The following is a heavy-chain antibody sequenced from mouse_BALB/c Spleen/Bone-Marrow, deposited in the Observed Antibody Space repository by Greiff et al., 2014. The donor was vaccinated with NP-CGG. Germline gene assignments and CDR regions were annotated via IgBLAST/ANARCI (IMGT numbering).Heavy chain of an antibody. CDR1: GFTFSSFG. V-gene: IGHV5-17*02. CDR3: ARGGNFAWFAY. D-gene: IGHD2-1*01. J-gene: IGHJ3*01. Sequence: VQLKESGGGLVQPGGSRKPSCAASGFTFSSFGMHWVRQAPEKGLEWVAYISSGSSTIYYADTVKGRFTISRDNPKNTLFLQMTSLRSEDTAMYYCARGGNFAWFAYWGQGTLVTVSA. CDR2: ISSGSSTI.